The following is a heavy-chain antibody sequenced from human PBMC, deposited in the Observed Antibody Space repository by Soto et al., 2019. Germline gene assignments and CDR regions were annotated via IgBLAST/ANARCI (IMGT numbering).Heavy chain of an antibody. J-gene: IGHJ4*02. V-gene: IGHV3-33*01. D-gene: IGHD3-10*01. CDR1: GFSFSVHG. Sequence: QVQLVESGGGVVQPGMSLTLSCAASGFSFSVHGMHWVRQAPGKGLEWVGNIWNDGSQKEYADSVKGRFTISRDNTRNRMYLQMSSLRAEDTAVYYCARSTWLSNRMTTYDLWGQGTLVTVSS. CDR2: IWNDGSQK. CDR3: ARSTWLSNRMTTYDL.